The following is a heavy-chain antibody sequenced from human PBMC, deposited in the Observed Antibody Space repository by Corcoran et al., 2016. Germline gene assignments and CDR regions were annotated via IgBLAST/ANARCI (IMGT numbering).Heavy chain of an antibody. CDR1: DFTFSNAW. D-gene: IGHD3-16*01. J-gene: IGHJ5*02. Sequence: EVQLVESGGGLVKPGGSLRLSCAASDFTFSNAWMNWVRQAPGKGLEWVGRIKSKTDGGTTDYAVPVKGRFTISRDDSKNKLFLQMNSLQTEDTAVYYCTTDLREGLRRFDPWGQGTLVTVSS. CDR3: TTDLREGLRRFDP. V-gene: IGHV3-15*07. CDR2: IKSKTDGGTT.